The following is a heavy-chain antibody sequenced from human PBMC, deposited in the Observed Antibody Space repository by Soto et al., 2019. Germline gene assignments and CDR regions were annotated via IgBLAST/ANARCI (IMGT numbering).Heavy chain of an antibody. V-gene: IGHV1-18*01. J-gene: IGHJ6*02. CDR3: ARVVATVAGPYGMDV. CDR2: ISAYNGNT. CDR1: GYTFTSYV. Sequence: QVQLVQSGAEVKKPGASVKVSCRASGYTFTSYVISWVRQAPGQGLEWMGWISAYNGNTNFAQKLQGRVTMTTDTSTSPAYTELTTLRSADTAVYYCARVVATVAGPYGMDVWGQGTTVTVSS. D-gene: IGHD6-19*01.